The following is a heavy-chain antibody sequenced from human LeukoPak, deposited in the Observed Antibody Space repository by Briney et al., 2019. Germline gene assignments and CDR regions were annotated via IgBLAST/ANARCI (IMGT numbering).Heavy chain of an antibody. D-gene: IGHD4-23*01. CDR3: AKEPAQYGGLYSFDN. Sequence: PGGSLRLSCATSGFTFITYGMHWVRQAPGKGLEGVAVLSYDGGNEHYADSVRGRFTISRDNSKNTLYLQMNSLKRGERAVYYCAKEPAQYGGLYSFDNWGQGSLVTVSS. CDR2: LSYDGGNE. J-gene: IGHJ4*02. CDR1: GFTFITYG. V-gene: IGHV3-30*18.